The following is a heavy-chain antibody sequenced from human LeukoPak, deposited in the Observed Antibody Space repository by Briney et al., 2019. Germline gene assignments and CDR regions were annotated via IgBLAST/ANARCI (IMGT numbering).Heavy chain of an antibody. CDR1: GGSISSYY. Sequence: SETLSLTCTVSGGSISSYYWSWIRQPPGKGLEWIGYIYDSGSTNYNPSLKSRVTISVDTSKNQFSLKLSSVTAADTAVYYCARVGGTNYYYYGMDVWGQGTTVTVSS. CDR2: IYDSGST. D-gene: IGHD2-2*01. J-gene: IGHJ6*02. V-gene: IGHV4-59*01. CDR3: ARVGGTNYYYYGMDV.